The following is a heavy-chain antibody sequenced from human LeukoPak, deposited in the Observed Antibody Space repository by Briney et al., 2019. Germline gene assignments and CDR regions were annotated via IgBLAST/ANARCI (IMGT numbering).Heavy chain of an antibody. CDR2: ISGSGGST. D-gene: IGHD3-9*01. Sequence: PGGSLRPSCAASGFTFSSYAMTWVRRAPGKGLEWVSAISGSGGSTYYADSVKGRFTISRDNSRNTLYLQMNSLRAEDTAVYYCAKGGRLRYFDDRVGYYGMDVWGQGTTVTVSS. V-gene: IGHV3-23*01. J-gene: IGHJ6*02. CDR1: GFTFSSYA. CDR3: AKGGRLRYFDDRVGYYGMDV.